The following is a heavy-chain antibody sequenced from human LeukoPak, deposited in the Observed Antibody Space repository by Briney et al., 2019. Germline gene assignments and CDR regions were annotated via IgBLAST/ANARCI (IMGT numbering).Heavy chain of an antibody. CDR1: GFPFSSYG. D-gene: IGHD1-26*01. Sequence: GGSLRLSCAASGFPFSSYGMSWVRQAPGKGLEWVSGINWSGGSTGYADSVKGRFTISRDNAKNSLYLQMNSLRAEDTVLYYCAKDQRVGAPIPHYIDYWGQGNLVTVSS. CDR3: AKDQRVGAPIPHYIDY. CDR2: INWSGGST. V-gene: IGHV3-20*04. J-gene: IGHJ4*02.